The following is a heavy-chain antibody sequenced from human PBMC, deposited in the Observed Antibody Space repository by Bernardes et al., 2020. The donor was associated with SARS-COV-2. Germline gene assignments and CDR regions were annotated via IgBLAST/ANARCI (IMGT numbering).Heavy chain of an antibody. V-gene: IGHV4-4*07. CDR2: IYTSGST. Sequence: SAPLSLPFPVSGGSISSYYWTWIRQPAGKGLEWIGRIYTSGSTNYNPSLKSRVTMSVDTSKNQFSLKLSSVTAADTAVYYCAREGRYCSSTSCSAMDVWGQGTTVTVSS. J-gene: IGHJ6*02. CDR3: AREGRYCSSTSCSAMDV. CDR1: GGSISSYY. D-gene: IGHD2-2*01.